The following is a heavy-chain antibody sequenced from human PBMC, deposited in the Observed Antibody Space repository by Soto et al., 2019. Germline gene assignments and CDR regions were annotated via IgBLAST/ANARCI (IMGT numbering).Heavy chain of an antibody. D-gene: IGHD6-13*01. CDR1: GGSINSGGYY. J-gene: IGHJ4*02. CDR3: ARGYRQSGYSSSWVFDY. Sequence: QVQLQESGPGLVKPSQTLSLICTVSGGSINSGGYYWNWIRKHPGKGLEWIGYIFYRGSTYYNPCRRSRVNISADTSENNFSLNLSSGTAADTAVYLWARGYRQSGYSSSWVFDYWGQGTLVNVSS. V-gene: IGHV4-31*03. CDR2: IFYRGST.